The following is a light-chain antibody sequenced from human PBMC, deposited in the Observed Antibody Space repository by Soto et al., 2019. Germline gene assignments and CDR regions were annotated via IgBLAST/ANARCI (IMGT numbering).Light chain of an antibody. Sequence: QSALTQPASVSGSPGQSITISCTGTSSDVGGYDFGSWYQQHPGKAPKVMIYDVSNRPSGVSNRFSVSKSGITASLTISGFQAEDEADYYCCAYTSSDTYVFGTGAKLTVL. J-gene: IGLJ1*01. V-gene: IGLV2-14*01. CDR2: DVS. CDR3: CAYTSSDTYV. CDR1: SSDVGGYDF.